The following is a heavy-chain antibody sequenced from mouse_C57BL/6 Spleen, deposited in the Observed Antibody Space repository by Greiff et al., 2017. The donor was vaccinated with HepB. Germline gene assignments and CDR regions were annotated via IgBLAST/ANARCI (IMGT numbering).Heavy chain of an antibody. CDR3: ARKEYDYEDWYFDV. Sequence: EVMLVESGGGLVKPGGSLKLSCAASGFTFSDYGMHWVRQAPEKGLEWVAYISSGSSTIYYADTVKGRFTISRDNAKNTLFLQMTSLRSEDTAMYYCARKEYDYEDWYFDVWGTGTTVTVSS. J-gene: IGHJ1*03. CDR1: GFTFSDYG. V-gene: IGHV5-17*01. CDR2: ISSGSSTI. D-gene: IGHD2-4*01.